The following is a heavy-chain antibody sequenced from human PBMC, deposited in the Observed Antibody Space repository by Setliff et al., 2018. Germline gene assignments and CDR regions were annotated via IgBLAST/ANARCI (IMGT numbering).Heavy chain of an antibody. CDR1: GESFSNNY. CDR2: SNHSGNT. J-gene: IGHJ6*02. CDR3: ARDRTAYNYGMDV. Sequence: PSETLSLTCRVYGESFSNNYWSWIRQPPGKGLEWIGESNHSGNTTNRPSLKSRLTMSVDTSKNQFSLKLTSVTAADTAVYYCARDRTAYNYGMDVWGQGTTVTVSS. D-gene: IGHD5-18*01. V-gene: IGHV4-34*01.